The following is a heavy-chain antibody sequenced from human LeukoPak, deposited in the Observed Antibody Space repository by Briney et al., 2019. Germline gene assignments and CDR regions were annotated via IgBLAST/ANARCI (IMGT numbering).Heavy chain of an antibody. D-gene: IGHD2-2*01. Sequence: SETLSLTCTVSGGSISSSSYYWGWIRQPPGKGLEWIGSIYYSGSTYHNPSLKSRVTISVDTSKNQFSLKLSSVTAADTAVYYCARHPLTYCSSTSCYGWGQGTLVTVSS. J-gene: IGHJ4*02. CDR2: IYYSGST. V-gene: IGHV4-39*01. CDR3: ARHPLTYCSSTSCYG. CDR1: GGSISSSSYY.